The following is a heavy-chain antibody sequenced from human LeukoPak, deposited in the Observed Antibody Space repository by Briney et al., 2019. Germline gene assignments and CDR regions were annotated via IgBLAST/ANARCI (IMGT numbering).Heavy chain of an antibody. CDR2: IYSTGST. D-gene: IGHD5-18*01. CDR1: GGSVSSSGYY. CDR3: ARHRGYSYGYLDY. V-gene: IGHV4-39*01. Sequence: SETLSLTCTVSGGSVSSSGYYWGWIRQPPGTGLEWIGSIYSTGSTYYNPSLKSRVTIFVVTSKNHFSLKLTSVTAADSAVYYCARHRGYSYGYLDYWGQGILVTVSS. J-gene: IGHJ4*02.